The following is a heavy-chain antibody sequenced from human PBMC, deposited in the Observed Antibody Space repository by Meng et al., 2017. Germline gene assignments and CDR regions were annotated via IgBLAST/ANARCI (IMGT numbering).Heavy chain of an antibody. V-gene: IGHV3-9*01. Sequence: SLKISCAASGFTFDGYAMHWVRQAPGKGLEWVSGISWNSGSIGYADSVKGRFTISRDSSKNTLSLQMNSLRAEDTAVYFCAREYYSSGWYWRAFDIWGQGTTV. J-gene: IGHJ3*02. CDR1: GFTFDGYA. D-gene: IGHD6-19*01. CDR2: ISWNSGSI. CDR3: AREYYSSGWYWRAFDI.